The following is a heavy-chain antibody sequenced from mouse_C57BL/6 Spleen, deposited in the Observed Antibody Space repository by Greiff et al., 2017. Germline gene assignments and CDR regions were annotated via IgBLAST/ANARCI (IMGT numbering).Heavy chain of an antibody. V-gene: IGHV7-1*01. CDR3: ARDAPFYGYDGHGWYFDV. D-gene: IGHD2-2*01. J-gene: IGHJ1*03. CDR1: GFTFSDFY. CDR2: SRNKANDYTT. Sequence: EVHLVESGGGLVQSGRSLRLSCATSGFTFSDFYMEWVRQAPGKGLEWIAASRNKANDYTTEYSASVKGRFIVSRDTSQSILYLQMNALRAEDTAIYYCARDAPFYGYDGHGWYFDVWGTGTTVTVSS.